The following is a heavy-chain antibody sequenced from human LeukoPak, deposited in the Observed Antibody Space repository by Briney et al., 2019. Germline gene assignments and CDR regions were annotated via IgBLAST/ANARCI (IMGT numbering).Heavy chain of an antibody. CDR1: GYTFTSYD. V-gene: IGHV1-8*01. CDR3: ARGTPYCSGASCYNY. D-gene: IGHD2-2*02. Sequence: ASVKVSCKASGYTFTSYDINWVRQASGQGLEWMGWMNPNSGNTGYAQQFQGRVTMTRNTAISTAYMELSSLRSEDTAVYYCARGTPYCSGASCYNYWGQGTLVTVSS. CDR2: MNPNSGNT. J-gene: IGHJ4*02.